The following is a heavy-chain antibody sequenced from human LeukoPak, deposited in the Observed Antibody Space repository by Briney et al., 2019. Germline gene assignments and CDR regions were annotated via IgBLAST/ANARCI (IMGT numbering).Heavy chain of an antibody. J-gene: IGHJ4*02. CDR1: GYTFTGYY. CDR3: ARGKGGYYRIWTHYFDY. D-gene: IGHD3-22*01. CDR2: INPNSGGT. V-gene: IGHV1-2*04. Sequence: ASVKVSCKASGYTFTGYYMHWVRQAPGQGLEWMGWINPNSGGTNYAQKFQVWVTMTRDTSISTAYMELSRLRSDDTAVYYCARGKGGYYRIWTHYFDYWGQGTLVTVSS.